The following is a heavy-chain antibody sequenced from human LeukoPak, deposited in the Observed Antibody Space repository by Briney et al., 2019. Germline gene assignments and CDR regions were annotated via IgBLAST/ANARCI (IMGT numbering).Heavy chain of an antibody. CDR1: GGSISSGSYY. Sequence: SQTLSLTCTVSGGSISSGSYYWSWIRQPPGKGLEWIGYIYYSGSTNYNPSLKSRVTISVDTSKNQFSLKLSSVTAADTAVYYCARIGERYSSSWPTQRGDVWGQGTTVTVSS. J-gene: IGHJ6*02. V-gene: IGHV4-61*01. CDR2: IYYSGST. D-gene: IGHD6-13*01. CDR3: ARIGERYSSSWPTQRGDV.